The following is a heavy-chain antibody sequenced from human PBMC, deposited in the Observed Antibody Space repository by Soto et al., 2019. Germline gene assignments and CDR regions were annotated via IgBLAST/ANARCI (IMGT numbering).Heavy chain of an antibody. CDR3: ARDARSSSWYYYWYFDL. J-gene: IGHJ2*01. Sequence: QVQLVESGGGVVQPGRSLRLSCAASGFTFSSYAMHWVRQAPGKGLEWVAVISYDGSNKYYADSVKGRFTISRDNSKNXXDPQMNCLRAEDTAVYYCARDARSSSWYYYWYFDLWGRGTLVTVSS. CDR2: ISYDGSNK. D-gene: IGHD6-13*01. V-gene: IGHV3-30-3*01. CDR1: GFTFSSYA.